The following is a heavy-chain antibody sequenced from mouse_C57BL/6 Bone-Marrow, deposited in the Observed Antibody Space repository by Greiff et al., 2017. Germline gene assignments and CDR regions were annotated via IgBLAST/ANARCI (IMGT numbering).Heavy chain of an antibody. CDR1: GFTFSSYA. CDR2: ISDGGSYT. V-gene: IGHV5-4*01. Sequence: EVKVVESGGGLVKPGGSLKLSCAASGFTFSSYAMSWVRQTPEKRLEWVATISDGGSYTYYPDNVKGRFTISRDNAKNNLYLQMSHLKSEDTAMYYCARDGYYRNFYAMDYWGQGTSVTVSS. J-gene: IGHJ4*01. D-gene: IGHD2-5*01. CDR3: ARDGYYRNFYAMDY.